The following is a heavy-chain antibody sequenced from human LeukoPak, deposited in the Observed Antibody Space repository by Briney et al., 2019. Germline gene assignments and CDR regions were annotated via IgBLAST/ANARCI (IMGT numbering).Heavy chain of an antibody. J-gene: IGHJ4*02. D-gene: IGHD3-10*01. Sequence: GGSLRLSCAASGFTFSSYSMNWVRQAPWKGLEWVSSISSSSSYIYYADSVKGRFTISRDNAKNSLYLQMDSLRAEDTAVYYCARFIMVQGVDYWGQGTLVTVSS. CDR3: ARFIMVQGVDY. CDR1: GFTFSSYS. V-gene: IGHV3-21*01. CDR2: ISSSSSYI.